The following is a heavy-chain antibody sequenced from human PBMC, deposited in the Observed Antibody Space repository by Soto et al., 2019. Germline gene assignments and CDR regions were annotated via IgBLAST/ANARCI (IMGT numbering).Heavy chain of an antibody. CDR2: IYYIGST. CDR1: GGSISGYY. CDR3: ARSIPSGIYSSGWYAPFDI. J-gene: IGHJ3*02. D-gene: IGHD6-19*01. V-gene: IGHV4-59*01. Sequence: SETLSLTCTVSGGSISGYYWSWIRQPPGKGLEWIGYIYYIGSTSYNPSLKSRVTISVDTTKYHFSLKLSSVTAADTAVYYCARSIPSGIYSSGWYAPFDIWGQGTMVTVSS.